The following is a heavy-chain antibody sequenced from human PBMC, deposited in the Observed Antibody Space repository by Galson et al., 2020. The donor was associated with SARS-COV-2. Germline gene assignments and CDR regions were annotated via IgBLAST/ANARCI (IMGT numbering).Heavy chain of an antibody. CDR3: ARASRTIFGVVKHFDY. V-gene: IGHV4-31*03. Sequence: ETSANLSLTCTVSGGSISSGGYYWSWIRKHTGKGPEWIGHTYYSGSTHYNPSLKSRVTISVDTSKNQFSLKLSSVTAADTAVYYCARASRTIFGVVKHFDYWGQGTLVTVSS. CDR2: TYYSGST. CDR1: GGSISSGGYY. J-gene: IGHJ4*02. D-gene: IGHD3-3*01.